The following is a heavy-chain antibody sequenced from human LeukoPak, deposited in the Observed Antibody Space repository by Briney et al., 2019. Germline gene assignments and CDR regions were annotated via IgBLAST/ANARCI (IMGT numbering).Heavy chain of an antibody. D-gene: IGHD3-3*01. V-gene: IGHV3-49*03. CDR2: FRSKAYGGTT. J-gene: IGHJ4*02. CDR1: GFTFGDYA. CDR3: TRGTIFGVVMPDY. Sequence: GGSLRLSCTASGFTFGDYAMSWFRQAPGKGLEWEGFFRSKAYGGTTEYAASVKGRFTISRDDSKSIAYLQMNSLKTEDTAVYYCTRGTIFGVVMPDYWGQGTLVTVSS.